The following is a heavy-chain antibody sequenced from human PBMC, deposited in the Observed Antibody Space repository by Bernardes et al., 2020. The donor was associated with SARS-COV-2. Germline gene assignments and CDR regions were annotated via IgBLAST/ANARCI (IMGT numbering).Heavy chain of an antibody. J-gene: IGHJ3*02. CDR3: ARDIGPNAFDI. D-gene: IGHD1-26*01. V-gene: IGHV3-7*03. Sequence: GGSLRLSCAPSGFSFVTSWMTWVHQVPGRGLEWVATIRPDGSQEFYLDSVRGRFTISKDNSQNSLFLQMNGLRADDTGVYFWARDIGPNAFDIWGQGTMVTVSA. CDR2: IRPDGSQE. CDR1: GFSFVTSW.